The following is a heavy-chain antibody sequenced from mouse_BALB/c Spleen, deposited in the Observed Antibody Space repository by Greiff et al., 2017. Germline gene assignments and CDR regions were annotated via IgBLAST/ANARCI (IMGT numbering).Heavy chain of an antibody. V-gene: IGHV5-6*01. D-gene: IGHD2-1*01. CDR2: ISSGGSYT. CDR1: GFTFSSYG. CDR3: ARDRGYGNYAWFAY. Sequence: EVHLVESGGDLVKPGGSLKLSCAASGFTFSSYGMSWVRQTPDKRLEWVATISSGGSYTYYPDSVKGRFTISRDNAKNTLYLQMSSLKSEDTAMYYCARDRGYGNYAWFAYWGQGTLVTVSA. J-gene: IGHJ3*01.